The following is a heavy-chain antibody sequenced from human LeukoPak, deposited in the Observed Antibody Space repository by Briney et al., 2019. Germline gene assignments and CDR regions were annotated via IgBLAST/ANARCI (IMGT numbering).Heavy chain of an antibody. Sequence: SSETLSLTCTVSGGSISSSSYYWGWIRQPPGKGLEWIGSIYYSGSTYYNPSLKSRVTISVDTSKNQFSLKLSSVTAADTAVYYCARGAEVPAAPDFFDYWGQGTLVTVSS. V-gene: IGHV4-39*07. D-gene: IGHD2-2*01. J-gene: IGHJ4*02. CDR3: ARGAEVPAAPDFFDY. CDR2: IYYSGST. CDR1: GGSISSSSYY.